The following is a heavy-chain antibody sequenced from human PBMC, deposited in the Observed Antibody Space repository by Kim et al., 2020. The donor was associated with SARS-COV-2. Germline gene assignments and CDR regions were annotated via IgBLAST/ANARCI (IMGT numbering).Heavy chain of an antibody. CDR3: AKDPGTLWFGDALPQNWFDP. CDR2: ISGSGGST. J-gene: IGHJ5*02. D-gene: IGHD3-10*01. V-gene: IGHV3-23*01. CDR1: GFTFSSYA. Sequence: GGSLRLSCAASGFTFSSYAMSWVRQAPGKGLEWVSAISGSGGSTYYADSVKGRFTISRDNSKNTLYLQMNSLRAEDTAVYYCAKDPGTLWFGDALPQNWFDPWGQGTLVTVSS.